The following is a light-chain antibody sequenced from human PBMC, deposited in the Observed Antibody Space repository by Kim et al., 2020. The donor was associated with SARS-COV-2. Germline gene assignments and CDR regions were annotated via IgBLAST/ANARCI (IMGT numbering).Light chain of an antibody. CDR2: DNN. CDR3: GTWHSSLSAVV. Sequence: GQRVTISCSGSSSNIGNNYVSWYQQLPGTAPKLLMYDNNKRPSGIPDRFSGSKSGTSATLGITGLQTGDEADYYCGTWHSSLSAVVFGGGTQLTVL. V-gene: IGLV1-51*01. J-gene: IGLJ2*01. CDR1: SSNIGNNY.